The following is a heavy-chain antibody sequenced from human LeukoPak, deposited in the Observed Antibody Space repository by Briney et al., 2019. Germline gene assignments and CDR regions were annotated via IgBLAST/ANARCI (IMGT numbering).Heavy chain of an antibody. V-gene: IGHV3-7*01. CDR3: ATYSTRNAREFQS. J-gene: IGHJ1*01. Sequence: PGGSLRLSCAASGFTFSSYWMSWVRQAPGKGLEWVANIKQDGSEKYYVDSVKGRFTISRDNAKMSLYLQMNSLRVEDTAVYYCATYSTRNAREFQSWGQGTLVTVSS. CDR1: GFTFSSYW. D-gene: IGHD4-11*01. CDR2: IKQDGSEK.